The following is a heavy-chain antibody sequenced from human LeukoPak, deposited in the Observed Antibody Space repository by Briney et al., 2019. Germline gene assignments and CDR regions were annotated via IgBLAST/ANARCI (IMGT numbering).Heavy chain of an antibody. Sequence: SETLSLTCTVSGGSISNYYWSWIRQPPGKGLEWIGYIYYSGSTNYNPSLKSRVTISVDTSNNQFSLKLSSVTAADTAVYYCTRRGGSSSSDWFDPWGQGTLVIVSS. D-gene: IGHD6-6*01. J-gene: IGHJ5*02. CDR3: TRRGGSSSSDWFDP. V-gene: IGHV4-59*08. CDR1: GGSISNYY. CDR2: IYYSGST.